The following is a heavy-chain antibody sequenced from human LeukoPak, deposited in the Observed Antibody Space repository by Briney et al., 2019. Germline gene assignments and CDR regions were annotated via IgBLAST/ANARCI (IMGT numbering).Heavy chain of an antibody. CDR2: IYHTGST. CDR1: GYSINSFY. CDR3: AGKYYYDGTGYFYVDY. D-gene: IGHD3-22*01. J-gene: IGHJ4*02. V-gene: IGHV4-38-2*02. Sequence: TSETLSLTCTVSGYSINSFYWGWIRQTPGKGLEWIGSIYHTGSTYYNPSLKSRVTISIDMSKNQFSLKLNSVTATDTAVYFCAGKYYYDGTGYFYVDYWGQGALVTVSS.